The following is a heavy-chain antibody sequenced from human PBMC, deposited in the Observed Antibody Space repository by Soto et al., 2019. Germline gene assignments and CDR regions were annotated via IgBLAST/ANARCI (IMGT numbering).Heavy chain of an antibody. D-gene: IGHD6-13*01. Sequence: LSLTCTVSGGSISGYYWSWIRQPAGKGLEWLGRIYTSGTTNYNPSLKSRITMSVGTSKNQFSLKLSSVTVADTAVYYCARDIAAAGMEDWFDPWGQGTLVTV. CDR1: GGSISGYY. J-gene: IGHJ5*02. V-gene: IGHV4-4*07. CDR2: IYTSGTT. CDR3: ARDIAAAGMEDWFDP.